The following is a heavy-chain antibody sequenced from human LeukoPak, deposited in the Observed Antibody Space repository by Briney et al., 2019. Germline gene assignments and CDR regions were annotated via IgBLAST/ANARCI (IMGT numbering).Heavy chain of an antibody. J-gene: IGHJ4*02. CDR1: GFTFSSYA. CDR3: AKVEKWWELPYLDY. D-gene: IGHD1-26*01. CDR2: ISYDGSNK. Sequence: PGGSLRLSCAASGFTFSSYAMSWVRQAPGKGLEWVAVISYDGSNKYYADSVKGRFTISRDNSKNTLYLQMNSLRAEDTAVYYCAKVEKWWELPYLDYWGQGTLVTVSS. V-gene: IGHV3-30*18.